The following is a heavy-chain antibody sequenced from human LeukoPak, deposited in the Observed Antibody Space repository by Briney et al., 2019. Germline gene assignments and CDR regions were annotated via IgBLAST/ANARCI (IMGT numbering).Heavy chain of an antibody. J-gene: IGHJ4*02. D-gene: IGHD1-26*01. CDR1: GDSFSINSAA. CDR2: TYYRSKWYN. CDR3: ARTCELCGTSDL. V-gene: IGHV6-1*01. Sequence: SPTLSLTFAISGDSFSINSAAWNWIRQSPSRGLEWLGRTYYRSKWYNDYAVSVKSRITINPDTSKNQFSLQLNSVPPEDTAVYYCARTCELCGTSDLWGQGTLVTVSS.